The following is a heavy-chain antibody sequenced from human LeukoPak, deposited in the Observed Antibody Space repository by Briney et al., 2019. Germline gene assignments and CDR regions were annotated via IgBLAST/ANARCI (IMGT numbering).Heavy chain of an antibody. J-gene: IGHJ4*02. CDR1: GYTFTSYY. Sequence: ASVRVSCKASGYTFTSYYMHWVRQAPGQGLEWMGIINPSSGSTSYAQQFQGRVTMTRDTSTSTVHMELSSLRSDDTAVYYCARASYCSDGSCYSDYWGQGTLVTVSS. V-gene: IGHV1-46*01. CDR2: INPSSGST. D-gene: IGHD2-15*01. CDR3: ARASYCSDGSCYSDY.